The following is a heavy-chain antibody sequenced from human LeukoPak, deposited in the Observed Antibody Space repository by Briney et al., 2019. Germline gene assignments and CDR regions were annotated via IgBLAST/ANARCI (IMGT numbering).Heavy chain of an antibody. V-gene: IGHV4-39*01. D-gene: IGHD3-10*01. CDR2: MYYSANT. CDR1: GGSISSNNYL. Sequence: PSETLSLTCSVSGGSISSNNYLWVWIRQPPGKGPEWIASMYYSANTYYNPSLESRVTISADTSKNQFSLTLTSVTAADTAVYFCARSLSGSGSYASAYWGQGTLVTVSS. CDR3: ARSLSGSGSYASAY. J-gene: IGHJ4*02.